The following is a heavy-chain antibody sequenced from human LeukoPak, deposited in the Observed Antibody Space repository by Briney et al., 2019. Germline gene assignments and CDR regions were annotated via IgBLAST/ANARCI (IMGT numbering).Heavy chain of an antibody. CDR1: EFTVSSNY. Sequence: GGSLRLSCAVSEFTVSSNYMSWVRQAPGKGLEWVSVIYSGGSTYYADSVKGRFTISRDNSKNTLYLQMNSLRAEGTAVYYCARGPINAFSSGWEFDYWGQGTLVTVSS. V-gene: IGHV3-66*01. D-gene: IGHD6-19*01. J-gene: IGHJ4*02. CDR2: IYSGGST. CDR3: ARGPINAFSSGWEFDY.